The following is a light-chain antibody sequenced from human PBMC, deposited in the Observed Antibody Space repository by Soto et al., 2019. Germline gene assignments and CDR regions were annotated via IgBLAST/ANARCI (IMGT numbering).Light chain of an antibody. Sequence: EIVITRSPATLSGARGGRATLSFRASPSISDPFAWYQQQHGQAPRLLTSGASRRAPGLPARCSGSGSGAAFPLTLRSLQSEDFAVYHFQKYNNWPSTFGQGNKV. V-gene: IGKV3-15*01. CDR2: GAS. CDR1: PSISDP. CDR3: QKYNNWPST. J-gene: IGKJ1*01.